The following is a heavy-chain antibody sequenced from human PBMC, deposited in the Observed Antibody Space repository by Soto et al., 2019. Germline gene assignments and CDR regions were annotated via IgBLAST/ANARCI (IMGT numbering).Heavy chain of an antibody. V-gene: IGHV4-31*03. CDR3: AREETDYGGNSYFDY. CDR1: GGSISSGGYY. D-gene: IGHD4-17*01. CDR2: IYYSGST. Sequence: PWETLSLTCNVSGGSISSGGYYWSWIRQHPGKGLEWIGYIYYSGSTYYNPSLKSRVTISVDTSKNQFSLKLSSVTAADTAVYYCAREETDYGGNSYFDYWGQGTLVTVSS. J-gene: IGHJ4*02.